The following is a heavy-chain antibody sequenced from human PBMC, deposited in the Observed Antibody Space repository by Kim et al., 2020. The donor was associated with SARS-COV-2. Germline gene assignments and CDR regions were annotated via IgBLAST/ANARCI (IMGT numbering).Heavy chain of an antibody. D-gene: IGHD2-2*01. V-gene: IGHV4-59*01. CDR3: ARGQLLFGV. CDR1: GGSISSYY. Sequence: SETLSLTCTVSGGSISSYYWSWIRQPPGKGLEWIGYIYYSGSTNYNPSLKSRVTISVDTSKNQFSLKLSSLTAADTAMYFCARGQLLFGVWGQGTLVTVS. J-gene: IGHJ4*02. CDR2: IYYSGST.